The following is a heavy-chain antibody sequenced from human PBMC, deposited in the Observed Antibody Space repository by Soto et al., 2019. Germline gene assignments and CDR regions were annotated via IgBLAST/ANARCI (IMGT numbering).Heavy chain of an antibody. CDR2: IYHSGST. V-gene: IGHV4-38-2*01. CDR1: GYSISSGYY. CDR3: ASSWLLRAFDI. Sequence: SETLYLTCAVSGYSISSGYYWGWIRQPPGKGLEWIGSIYHSGSTYYNPALKSRVTISVDTSKNQFSLKLSSVTAADTAVYYCASSWLLRAFDIWGRGTLVTVSS. J-gene: IGHJ3*02. D-gene: IGHD1-26*01.